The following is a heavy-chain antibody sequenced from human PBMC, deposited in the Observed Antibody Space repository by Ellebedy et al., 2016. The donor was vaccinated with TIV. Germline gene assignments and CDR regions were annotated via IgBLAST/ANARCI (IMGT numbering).Heavy chain of an antibody. CDR2: IWYDGSNK. Sequence: PGGSLRLSCAASGFTFSSYGMHWVRQAPGKGLEWVAVIWYDGSNKYYADSVKGRFTISRDNSKNTLYLQMNSLRAEDTAVYYCARDTWGDYGEDAFDIWGQGTMVTVSS. V-gene: IGHV3-33*01. J-gene: IGHJ3*02. CDR1: GFTFSSYG. D-gene: IGHD4-17*01. CDR3: ARDTWGDYGEDAFDI.